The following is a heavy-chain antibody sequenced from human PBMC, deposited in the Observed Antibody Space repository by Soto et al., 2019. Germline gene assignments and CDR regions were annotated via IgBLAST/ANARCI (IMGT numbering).Heavy chain of an antibody. J-gene: IGHJ5*02. V-gene: IGHV6-1*01. CDR1: GDSVHSNSAA. CDR2: TYYRSKWYN. CDR3: AYNWNLYNGFDP. D-gene: IGHD1-20*01. Sequence: SQTLSLTCAISGDSVHSNSAAWNWIRQSPSRGLEWLGRTYYRSKWYNDYAVSVKRRITINPGTSKNQYSRQLNSVTPEDTAVYYCAYNWNLYNGFDPWGQGTLVTVSS.